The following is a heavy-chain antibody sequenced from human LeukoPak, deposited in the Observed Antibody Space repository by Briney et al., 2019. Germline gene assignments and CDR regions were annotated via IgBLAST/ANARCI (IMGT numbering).Heavy chain of an antibody. J-gene: IGHJ4*02. D-gene: IGHD1-1*01. CDR2: ISGYRGDT. CDR1: GYTFISYT. V-gene: IGHV1-18*01. CDR3: ARVGPTFYFDY. Sequence: ASVKDSCKTSGYTFISYTITWVRQAPGQGLEWMGWISGYRGDTKYAQKVQGRATMTTDTSTGTAYMELRSLTSDDTAVYYCARVGPTFYFDYWGQGTLVTVYS.